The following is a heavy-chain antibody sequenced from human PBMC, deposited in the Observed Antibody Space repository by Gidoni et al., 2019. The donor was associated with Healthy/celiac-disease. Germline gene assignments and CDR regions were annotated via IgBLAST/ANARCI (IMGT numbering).Heavy chain of an antibody. Sequence: QVQLQQWGAGLLKPSETLSLTCAVYGGSFSGYYWSWIRQPPGKGLEWIGEINHSGSTNYNPSLKSRVTISVDTSKNQFSLKLSSVTAADTAVYYCARALITIFGVASNWFDPWGQGTLVTVSS. J-gene: IGHJ5*02. CDR2: INHSGST. V-gene: IGHV4-34*01. D-gene: IGHD3-3*01. CDR3: ARALITIFGVASNWFDP. CDR1: GGSFSGYY.